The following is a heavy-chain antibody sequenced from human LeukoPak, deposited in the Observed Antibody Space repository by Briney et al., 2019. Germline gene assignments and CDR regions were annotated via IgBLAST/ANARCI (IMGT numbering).Heavy chain of an antibody. V-gene: IGHV3-9*03. CDR2: ISWNSGSI. D-gene: IGHD4-23*01. CDR3: AKGRGGDYGGTNFDY. CDR1: GFTFDDYA. Sequence: TGGFLRLSCAASGFTFDDYAMHWVRQAPGKGLEWVSGISWNSGSIGYADSVKGRFTISRDNAKNSLYLQMNSLRAEDMALYYCAKGRGGDYGGTNFDYWGQGTLVTVSS. J-gene: IGHJ4*02.